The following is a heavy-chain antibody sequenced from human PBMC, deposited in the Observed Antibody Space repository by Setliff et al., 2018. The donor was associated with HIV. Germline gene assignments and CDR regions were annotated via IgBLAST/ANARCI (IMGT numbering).Heavy chain of an antibody. Sequence: SETLSLTCTVSGVSISRYYWNWIRQPPGKGLEWIGYFSFSADNKYNPSLQSRVAISGDTSKNQFSLTLNSLTAAGTALYYCARAFRPNDAFDTWGQGTMVTVSS. V-gene: IGHV4-59*01. CDR1: GVSISRYY. J-gene: IGHJ3*02. CDR2: FSFSADN. CDR3: ARAFRPNDAFDT.